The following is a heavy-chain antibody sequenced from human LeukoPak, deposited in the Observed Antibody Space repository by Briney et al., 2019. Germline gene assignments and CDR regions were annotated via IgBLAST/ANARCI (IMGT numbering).Heavy chain of an antibody. J-gene: IGHJ4*02. CDR1: GFTFDDYG. D-gene: IGHD3-22*01. CDR3: ARGGGYYYDSSGYRKGYYFDY. CDR2: INWNGGST. Sequence: GGSLRLSCAASGFTFDDYGMSWVRHAPGKGLEWVSGINWNGGSTGYADSVKGRFTISRDNAKNSLYLQMNSLRAEDTALYYCARGGGYYYDSSGYRKGYYFDYWGQGTLVTVSS. V-gene: IGHV3-20*04.